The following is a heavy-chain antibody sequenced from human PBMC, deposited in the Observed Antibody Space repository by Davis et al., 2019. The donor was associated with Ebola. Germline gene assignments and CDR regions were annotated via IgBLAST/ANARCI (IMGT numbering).Heavy chain of an antibody. Sequence: AASVKVSCKASGYTFTYRYLHWVRQAPGQGLEWMGWISAYNGNTNYAQKLQGRVTMTTDTSTSTAYMELRSLRSDDTAVYYCARTIAAGDWFDPWGQGTLVTVSS. J-gene: IGHJ5*02. CDR2: ISAYNGNT. CDR3: ARTIAAGDWFDP. CDR1: GYTFTYRY. D-gene: IGHD6-25*01. V-gene: IGHV1-18*04.